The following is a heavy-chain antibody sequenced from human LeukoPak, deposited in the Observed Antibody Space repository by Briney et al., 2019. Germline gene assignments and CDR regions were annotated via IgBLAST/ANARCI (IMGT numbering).Heavy chain of an antibody. D-gene: IGHD7-27*01. Sequence: PGGSLRLSCAASGFTFSSYAMNWVRQAPGKVLEWVSAISGAGGITYYAESVKCRFTISRDNSKNTLYLQMNSLRAEDTAVYYCAKDRLSGDRPYYFDYWGQGTLVTVSS. CDR3: AKDRLSGDRPYYFDY. J-gene: IGHJ4*02. CDR1: GFTFSSYA. V-gene: IGHV3-23*01. CDR2: ISGAGGIT.